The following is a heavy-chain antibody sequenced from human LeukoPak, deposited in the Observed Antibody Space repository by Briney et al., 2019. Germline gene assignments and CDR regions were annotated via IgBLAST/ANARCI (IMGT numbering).Heavy chain of an antibody. CDR2: IYYSGST. D-gene: IGHD3-22*01. V-gene: IGHV4-59*08. J-gene: IGHJ4*02. CDR1: GGSISSYY. CDR3: AGQHYYDSSGYWVFDY. Sequence: SETLSLTCTVSGGSISSYYWSWIRQPPGKGLEWIGYIYYSGSTNYNPSLKSRVTISVDTSKNQFSLKLSSVTAADTAVYYCAGQHYYDSSGYWVFDYWGQGTLVTVSS.